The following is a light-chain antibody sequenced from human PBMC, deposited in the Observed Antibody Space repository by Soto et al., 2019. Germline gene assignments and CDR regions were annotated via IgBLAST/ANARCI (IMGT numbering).Light chain of an antibody. CDR1: SSDVGGYNY. CDR3: SSYTSTSTPCV. V-gene: IGLV2-14*01. CDR2: EVS. Sequence: QSVLTQPACVSVSPGQSITMSCTGTSSDVGGYNYVSWYQLHPGKAPKLIIYEVSHRPSGASNHFSGYKSGNTASLTISGLQAEDEADYYCSSYTSTSTPCVFGTGTKVTVL. J-gene: IGLJ1*01.